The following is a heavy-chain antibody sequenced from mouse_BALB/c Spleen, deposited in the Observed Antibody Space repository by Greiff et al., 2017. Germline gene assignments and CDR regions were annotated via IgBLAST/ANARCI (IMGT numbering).Heavy chain of an antibody. Sequence: QVQLQQSGAELVRPGTSVKVSCKASGYAFTNYLIEWVKQRPGQGLEWIGVINPGSGGTNYNEKFKGKATLTADKSSSTAYMQLSSLTSDDSAVYFCARVYGSSYYYAMDYWGQGTSVTVSS. CDR1: GYAFTNYL. D-gene: IGHD1-1*01. CDR3: ARVYGSSYYYAMDY. J-gene: IGHJ4*01. CDR2: INPGSGGT. V-gene: IGHV1-54*01.